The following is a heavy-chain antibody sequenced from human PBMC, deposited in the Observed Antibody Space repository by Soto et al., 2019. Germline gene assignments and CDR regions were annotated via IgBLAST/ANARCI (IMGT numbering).Heavy chain of an antibody. J-gene: IGHJ1*01. CDR1: GGSISSSSYY. CDR2: IYYSGST. Sequence: SETLSLTCTVSGGSISSSSYYWGWIRQHPGKGLEWIGSIYYSGSTYYNPSLKSRVTISVDTSKNQFSLKLSSVTAADTAVYYCARDMVRGLYPEYFQHWGQGTLVTVSS. V-gene: IGHV4-39*02. D-gene: IGHD3-10*01. CDR3: ARDMVRGLYPEYFQH.